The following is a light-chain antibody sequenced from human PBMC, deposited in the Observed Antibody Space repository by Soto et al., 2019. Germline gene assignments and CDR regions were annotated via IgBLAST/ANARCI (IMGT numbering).Light chain of an antibody. CDR2: EVG. J-gene: IGLJ2*01. CDR1: SSDVGGYNY. Sequence: QSALTQPASVSGSPGQSITISCTGTSSDVGGYNYVSWYQQHPGKAPKLMIYEVGNRPSGVSNRFSGSKSGNTASLTISGLQAEDEADYYCSSYTSSSPLFGGGTKLTVL. V-gene: IGLV2-14*01. CDR3: SSYTSSSPL.